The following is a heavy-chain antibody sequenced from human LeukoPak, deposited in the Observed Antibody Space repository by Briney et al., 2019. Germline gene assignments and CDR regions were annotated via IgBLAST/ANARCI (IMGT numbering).Heavy chain of an antibody. CDR3: ARVSSTHYFDY. CDR2: IWYDGSNK. CDR1: GFILSNYD. J-gene: IGHJ4*02. D-gene: IGHD2-2*01. Sequence: PGGSLRLSCAASGFILSNYDMHWVRQAPAKGLEWGAVIWYDGSNKYYADSVKGRFTISGDNSENTLYLQMNSLRAEDTAVYYCARVSSTHYFDYWGQGTLVAVSS. V-gene: IGHV3-33*01.